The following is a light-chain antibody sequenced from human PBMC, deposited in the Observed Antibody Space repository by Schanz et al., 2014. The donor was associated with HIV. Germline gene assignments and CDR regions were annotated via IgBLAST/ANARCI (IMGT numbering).Light chain of an antibody. Sequence: QSALTQPPSASGSPGQSVTISCTGTSSDVGDYNYVSWYQQHPGKAPKIMIFEVSKRPSGVPDRFSGSKSGNTASLTVSGLQAEDEADYYCSSYAGRYNYFVFGTGTKLTVL. CDR1: SSDVGDYNY. CDR3: SSYAGRYNYFV. CDR2: EVS. V-gene: IGLV2-8*01. J-gene: IGLJ1*01.